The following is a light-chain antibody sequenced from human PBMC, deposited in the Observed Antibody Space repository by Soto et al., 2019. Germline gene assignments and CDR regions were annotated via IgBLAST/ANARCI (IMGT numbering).Light chain of an antibody. Sequence: QSVLTQPPSVSASPGQKVTISCSGSSSHIGNNYVSWYQQLPGTAPKLLIYENNKRPSGIPDRFSGSNSGTSATLGITGLQTGDEADYYCGTWDSSLSEVVFGGGTKVTVL. CDR3: GTWDSSLSEVV. CDR2: ENN. CDR1: SSHIGNNY. J-gene: IGLJ2*01. V-gene: IGLV1-51*01.